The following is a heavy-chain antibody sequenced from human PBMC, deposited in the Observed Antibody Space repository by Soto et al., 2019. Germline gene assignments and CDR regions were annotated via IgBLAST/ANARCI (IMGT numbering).Heavy chain of an antibody. J-gene: IGHJ4*02. CDR2: ISAYNGNT. Sequence: GASVKVSCKASGYTFTHYGISWVRQAPGQGLEWMGWISAYNGNTYYTQKVQGRVTMTTDTSTNTAYMELRSLRSDDTAVYYCARDVPATAALLRDYWGQGTLVTVSS. CDR3: ARDVPATAALLRDY. V-gene: IGHV1-18*04. CDR1: GYTFTHYG. D-gene: IGHD2-2*01.